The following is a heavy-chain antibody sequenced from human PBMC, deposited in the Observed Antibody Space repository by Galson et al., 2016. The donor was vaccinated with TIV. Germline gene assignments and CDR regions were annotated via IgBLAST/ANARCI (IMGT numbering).Heavy chain of an antibody. Sequence: SVKVSCKVAGYTLSDLSMHWVRQAPGKGLEWMGGFDPENDRVIYAQRFKGRVTMTDDTPTDTSYLEIRRLRSDDTAIYFCATARLGIFNYFESWGQGTLVTVSS. CDR2: FDPENDRV. D-gene: IGHD3-9*01. CDR1: GYTLSDLS. CDR3: ATARLGIFNYFES. J-gene: IGHJ4*02. V-gene: IGHV1-24*01.